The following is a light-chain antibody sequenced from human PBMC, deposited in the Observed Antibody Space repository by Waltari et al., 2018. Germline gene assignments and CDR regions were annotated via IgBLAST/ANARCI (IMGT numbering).Light chain of an antibody. J-gene: IGKJ4*01. Sequence: IQLTQSPSSLSASVGDKVTITCRASEGFSTYLAWYQQQPGKAPKLRIYGASTLQSGVPSRFSGSGAGTDFTLTISSLQPGDFATYYCQQLDKYPLTFGGGTKVEIK. CDR1: EGFSTY. CDR3: QQLDKYPLT. V-gene: IGKV1-9*01. CDR2: GAS.